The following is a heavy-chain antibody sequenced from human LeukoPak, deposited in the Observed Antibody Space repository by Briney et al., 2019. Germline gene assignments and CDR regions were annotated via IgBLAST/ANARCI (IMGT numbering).Heavy chain of an antibody. D-gene: IGHD5-12*01. Sequence: SETLSLTCTVSGGSNSSSSYYWGWLRQPPGKGLEWIGSIYYSGSTYYNPSLKSRVTISVDTSKNQFSLKLSSVTAADAAVYYCARGVDPDAFDIWGQGTMVTVSS. CDR2: IYYSGST. CDR1: GGSNSSSSYY. CDR3: ARGVDPDAFDI. V-gene: IGHV4-39*01. J-gene: IGHJ3*02.